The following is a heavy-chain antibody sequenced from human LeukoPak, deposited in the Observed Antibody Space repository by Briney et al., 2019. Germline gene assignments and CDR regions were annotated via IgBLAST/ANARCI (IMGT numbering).Heavy chain of an antibody. D-gene: IGHD6-13*01. CDR3: ARGIAAAGHYYYMDV. Sequence: GGSLRLSCAASGFTFSSYSMNWVRQAPGKGLEWVSSISSSSSYMYYADSVKGRFTIPRDNAKNSLYLQMNSLRAEDTAVYYCARGIAAAGHYYYMDVWGKGTTVTVSS. J-gene: IGHJ6*03. V-gene: IGHV3-21*01. CDR1: GFTFSSYS. CDR2: ISSSSSYM.